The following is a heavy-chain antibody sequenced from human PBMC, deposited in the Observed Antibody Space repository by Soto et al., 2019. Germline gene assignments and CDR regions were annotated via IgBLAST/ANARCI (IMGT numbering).Heavy chain of an antibody. V-gene: IGHV4-34*01. D-gene: IGHD3-22*01. CDR1: GGSFSCDY. J-gene: IGHJ6*02. CDR3: ARVYDSSGYSFRATYYYGMDV. CDR2: MNHSGSN. Sequence: PAETLSLTCAVDGGSFSCDYWSCIRQPRGEVLELIGEMNHSGSNNYNPSLKSRVTISVDTSKNQFSLKLSSVTAADTAVYYCARVYDSSGYSFRATYYYGMDVWGQGTTVTVSS.